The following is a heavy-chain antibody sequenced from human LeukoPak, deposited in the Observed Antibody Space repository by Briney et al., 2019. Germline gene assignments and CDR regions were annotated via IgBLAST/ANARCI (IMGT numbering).Heavy chain of an antibody. V-gene: IGHV3-74*01. Sequence: GGSLRLSCAASGFTFSSYWMHLVRQAPGKGLVWVSRINSGGSATTYADSVKGRFTISRDNAKNTLFLQMNSLRAEDTAVYYCARDAPGNTALDYWGQGTLVTVSS. J-gene: IGHJ4*02. CDR1: GFTFSSYW. D-gene: IGHD5-18*01. CDR2: INSGGSAT. CDR3: ARDAPGNTALDY.